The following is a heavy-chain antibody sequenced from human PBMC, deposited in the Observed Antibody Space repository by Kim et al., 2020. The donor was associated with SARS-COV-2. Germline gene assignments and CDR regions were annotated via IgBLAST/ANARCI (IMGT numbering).Heavy chain of an antibody. Sequence: KFQGRVTITADESTSTAYMGLSSLRSEDTAVYYCASSALGDDYGAPFDYWGQGTLVTVSS. V-gene: IGHV1-69*01. CDR3: ASSALGDDYGAPFDY. D-gene: IGHD4-17*01. J-gene: IGHJ4*02.